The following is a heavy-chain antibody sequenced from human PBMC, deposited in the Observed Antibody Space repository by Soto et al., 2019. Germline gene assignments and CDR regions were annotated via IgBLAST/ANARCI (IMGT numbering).Heavy chain of an antibody. V-gene: IGHV3-23*01. CDR2: ISGSVGST. CDR3: AKDCSGGSCKQAFDY. J-gene: IGHJ4*02. D-gene: IGHD2-15*01. CDR1: GFTFSSYA. Sequence: PGGSLRLSCAASGFTFSSYAMSWVRQAPGKGLEWVSVISGSVGSTYYADSVKGRFTISRDNSKNTLYLQMNSLRAEDTAVYYCAKDCSGGSCKQAFDYWGQGTLVTVSS.